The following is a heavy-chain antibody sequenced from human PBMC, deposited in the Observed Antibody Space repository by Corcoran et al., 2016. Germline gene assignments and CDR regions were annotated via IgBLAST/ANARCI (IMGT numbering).Heavy chain of an antibody. V-gene: IGHV4-59*01. J-gene: IGHJ5*02. Sequence: QVQLQESGPGLVKPSETLSLTCTVSGGFISGYYWSWFRQPPGKGLEWFGYIYSTGNTNYNPSLKSRVTISVDTSKNQFSLNLNSVIATDTHVYYWAGGPSWDYISPWGQGTLVTVSS. CDR3: AGGPSWDYISP. CDR2: IYSTGNT. CDR1: GGFISGYY. D-gene: IGHD1-7*01.